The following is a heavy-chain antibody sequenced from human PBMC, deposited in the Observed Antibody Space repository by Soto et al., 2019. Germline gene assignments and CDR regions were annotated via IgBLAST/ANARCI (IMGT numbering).Heavy chain of an antibody. CDR1: GGTFSSYT. D-gene: IGHD3-22*01. V-gene: IGHV1-69*04. J-gene: IGHJ4*02. CDR2: IIPILGIA. Sequence: ASVKVSCEASGGTFSSYTISWVRQAPRQGLEWMGRIIPILGIANYAQKFQGRVTITADKSTSTAYMELSSLRSEDTAVYYCAREKDYYDSSGYQYYFDYWGQGTLVTSPQ. CDR3: AREKDYYDSSGYQYYFDY.